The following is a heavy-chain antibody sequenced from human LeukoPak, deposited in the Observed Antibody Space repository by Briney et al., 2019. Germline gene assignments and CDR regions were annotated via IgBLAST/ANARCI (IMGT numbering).Heavy chain of an antibody. CDR1: GGSISSFL. J-gene: IGHJ4*02. Sequence: SETLSLSCTVSGGSISSFLWSWIRQPAGKGLEWIGYIFYSGSTKYNPSLKSRVTISVDTSKNQFSLKLSSVTAADTAVYYCARHHPGTAAAGPYFDYWGQGTLVTVSS. D-gene: IGHD6-13*01. CDR2: IFYSGST. V-gene: IGHV4-59*08. CDR3: ARHHPGTAAAGPYFDY.